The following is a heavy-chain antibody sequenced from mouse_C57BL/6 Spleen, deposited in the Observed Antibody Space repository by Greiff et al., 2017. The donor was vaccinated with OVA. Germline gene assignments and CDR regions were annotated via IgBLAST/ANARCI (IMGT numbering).Heavy chain of an antibody. CDR3: ARGVYGNLDY. Sequence: EVQLQQSGPELVKPGASVKISCKASGYTFTDYYMNWVKQSHGKSLEWIGDINPNNGGTSYNQKFKGKATLTVDKSSSTAYMELRSLTSEDSAVYYCARGVYGNLDYWGQGTTLTVSS. J-gene: IGHJ2*01. CDR1: GYTFTDYY. D-gene: IGHD2-1*01. CDR2: INPNNGGT. V-gene: IGHV1-26*01.